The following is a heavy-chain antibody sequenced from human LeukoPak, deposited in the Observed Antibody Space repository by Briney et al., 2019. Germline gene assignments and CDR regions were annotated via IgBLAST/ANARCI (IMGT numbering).Heavy chain of an antibody. V-gene: IGHV1-2*02. D-gene: IGHD3-16*01. CDR1: GYTFTGYY. CDR3: ARSGIFWGLDL. Sequence: GASVKVSCKASGYTFTGYYMHWLRQAPGQGLEWMGWIHPNSDSSSYSQKFQDRVTMTRDTAINTDYLELSRLTSDDTAVYYCARSGIFWGLDLWGQGTLVTVSS. J-gene: IGHJ5*02. CDR2: IHPNSDSS.